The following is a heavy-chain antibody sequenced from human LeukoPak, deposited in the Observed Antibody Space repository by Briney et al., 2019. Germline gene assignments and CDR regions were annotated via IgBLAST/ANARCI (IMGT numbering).Heavy chain of an antibody. Sequence: GSSVKVSCKASGGTFSSYAISWVRQAPGQGLEWMGRIIPILGIANYAQKFQGRVTITADKSTSTAYMELSSLRSEDTAVYYCARASLWGVNHFDYWGQRTLVTVSS. CDR1: GGTFSSYA. CDR3: ARASLWGVNHFDY. V-gene: IGHV1-69*04. J-gene: IGHJ4*02. D-gene: IGHD2/OR15-2a*01. CDR2: IIPILGIA.